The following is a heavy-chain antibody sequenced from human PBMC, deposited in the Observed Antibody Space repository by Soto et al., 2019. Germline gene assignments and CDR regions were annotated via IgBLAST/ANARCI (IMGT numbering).Heavy chain of an antibody. CDR3: ARPLWRDDYNWGYFDL. J-gene: IGHJ2*01. D-gene: IGHD4-4*01. Sequence: QVQLVESGGGVVQPGRSLRLSCAASGFTFSSYAMHWVRQAPGKGLEWVAVISYDGSNKYYADSVKGRFTISRDNSKNTLYLQMNSLRTKDTAVYYCARPLWRDDYNWGYFDLWGRGTLVTVSS. CDR2: ISYDGSNK. V-gene: IGHV3-30-3*01. CDR1: GFTFSSYA.